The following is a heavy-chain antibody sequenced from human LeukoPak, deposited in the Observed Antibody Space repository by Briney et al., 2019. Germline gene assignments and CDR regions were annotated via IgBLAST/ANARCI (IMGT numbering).Heavy chain of an antibody. CDR2: ISWNSFTV. CDR3: VKDKSGYGDYFDY. Sequence: GGSLRLFCAASGFTFDESAMHWVRQVPGKGLEWVSSISWNSFTVGYADSVKGRFTISRDNAKNSLYLQMNNLRVEDTALYYCVKDKSGYGDYFDYWGQGSLVTVSS. D-gene: IGHD5-12*01. V-gene: IGHV3-9*01. CDR1: GFTFDESA. J-gene: IGHJ4*02.